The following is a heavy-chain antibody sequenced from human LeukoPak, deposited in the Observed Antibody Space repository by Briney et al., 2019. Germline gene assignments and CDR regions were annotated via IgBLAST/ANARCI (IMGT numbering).Heavy chain of an antibody. J-gene: IGHJ4*02. CDR2: IYHSGST. CDR1: GYSISSGYY. D-gene: IGHD2-15*01. Sequence: SETLSLTCAVSGYSISSGYYWGWIRQPPGKGLKWIGSIYHSGSTYYNPSLKSRVTISVDTSKNQFSLKLSSVTAADTAVYYCARIGCSGGSCYFDGWGQGTLVTVSS. V-gene: IGHV4-38-2*01. CDR3: ARIGCSGGSCYFDG.